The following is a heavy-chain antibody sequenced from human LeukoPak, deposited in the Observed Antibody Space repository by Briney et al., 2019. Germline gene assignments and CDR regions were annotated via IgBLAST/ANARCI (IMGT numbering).Heavy chain of an antibody. CDR1: GGSISGYY. CDR2: IYTSGST. Sequence: SETLSLTCTVSGGSISGYYWSWIRQPAGKGLEWIGRIYTSGSTNYNPSLKSRVTISVDTSKNHFSLKLSSVTAADTAVYYCARESYHDLYYFDYWGQGTLVTVSS. D-gene: IGHD3-22*01. J-gene: IGHJ4*02. V-gene: IGHV4-4*07. CDR3: ARESYHDLYYFDY.